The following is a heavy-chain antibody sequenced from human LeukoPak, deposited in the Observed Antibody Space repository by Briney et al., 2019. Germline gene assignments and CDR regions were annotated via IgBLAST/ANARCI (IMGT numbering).Heavy chain of an antibody. J-gene: IGHJ4*02. CDR2: IYPGASDT. CDR3: ARLRTSSGWSFDY. D-gene: IGHD6-19*01. CDR1: GYSFTSYR. V-gene: IGHV5-51*01. Sequence: GESLKISCKGSGYSFTSYRIGWVRPMPGKGLEWMGIIYPGASDTRYSPSFQGQVTISADKSISSAYLQWSSLKASGTAMYYCARLRTSSGWSFDYWGQGTLVTVSS.